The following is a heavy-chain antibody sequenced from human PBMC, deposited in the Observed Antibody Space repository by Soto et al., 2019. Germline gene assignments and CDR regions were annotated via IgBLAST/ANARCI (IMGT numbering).Heavy chain of an antibody. Sequence: LRLSCAASGFTFSSYAMHWVRQAPGKGLEWVAVISYDGSNKCYADSVKGRFTISRDNSKNTLYLQMSSLRAEDTAVYYCAEVGADYGMDVWGQGTTVTV. J-gene: IGHJ6*02. CDR2: ISYDGSNK. V-gene: IGHV3-30-3*01. CDR3: AEVGADYGMDV. CDR1: GFTFSSYA. D-gene: IGHD1-26*01.